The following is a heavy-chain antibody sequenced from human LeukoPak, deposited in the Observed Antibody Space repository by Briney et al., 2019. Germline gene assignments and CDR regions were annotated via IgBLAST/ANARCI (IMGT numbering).Heavy chain of an antibody. CDR2: INPNSGGT. CDR1: GYTFTGYY. V-gene: IGHV1-2*02. Sequence: ASVKASCKASGYTFTGYYIHWVRQAPGQGLEWMGWINPNSGGTNYAQNFQGRVTMTRDTSISTAHMELSRLRSDDTAVYYCARDYYDSSGYYKGFDMWGQGTMVTVSS. J-gene: IGHJ3*02. CDR3: ARDYYDSSGYYKGFDM. D-gene: IGHD3-22*01.